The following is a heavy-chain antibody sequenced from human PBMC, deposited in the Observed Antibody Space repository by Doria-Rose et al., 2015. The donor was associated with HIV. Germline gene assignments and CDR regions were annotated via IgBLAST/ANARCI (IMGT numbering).Heavy chain of an antibody. D-gene: IGHD5-12*01. CDR2: ILYDGGNQ. J-gene: IGHJ6*02. Sequence: SGGGVVQPGRSLRLSCVASGFTLSNFAIHWVRQAPGKGLEWVSVILYDGGNQHYADSVKGRFTISRDNSKNTVYLQMDTLRPEDTAVYFCARDKFRGYDIYDGLDVWGQGTTVTVSS. CDR3: ARDKFRGYDIYDGLDV. V-gene: IGHV3-30*04. CDR1: GFTLSNFA.